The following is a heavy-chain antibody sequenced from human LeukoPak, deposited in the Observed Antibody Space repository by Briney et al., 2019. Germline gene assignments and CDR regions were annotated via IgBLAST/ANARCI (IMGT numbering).Heavy chain of an antibody. D-gene: IGHD3-10*01. CDR3: ARWFGDQTRLPLDY. Sequence: GASVKVSCKASGYTFTSYGISWVRQAPGQGLEWMGWISAYNGNTNYAQKLQGRVTMTTDTSTSTAYMELRSLRSDDTAVYYCARWFGDQTRLPLDYWGQGTLVTVSS. V-gene: IGHV1-18*01. J-gene: IGHJ4*02. CDR2: ISAYNGNT. CDR1: GYTFTSYG.